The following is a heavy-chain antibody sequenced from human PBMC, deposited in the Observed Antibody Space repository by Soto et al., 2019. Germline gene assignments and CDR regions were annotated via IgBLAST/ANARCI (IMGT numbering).Heavy chain of an antibody. J-gene: IGHJ6*02. CDR3: ARLEYSSSTLTSEGGMDV. CDR1: GFTFSDYY. Sequence: QVQLVESGGGLVKPGGSLRLSCAASGFTFSDYYMSWIRQAPGKGLEWVSYISSSGSTIYYADSVKGRFTISRDNAENSLYLQMNSLRAEDTAVYYCARLEYSSSTLTSEGGMDVWGQGTTVTVSS. V-gene: IGHV3-11*01. D-gene: IGHD6-6*01. CDR2: ISSSGSTI.